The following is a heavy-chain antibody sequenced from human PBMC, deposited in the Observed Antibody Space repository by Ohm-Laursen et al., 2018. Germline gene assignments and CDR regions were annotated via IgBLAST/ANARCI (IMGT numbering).Heavy chain of an antibody. CDR3: AKLGLGL. CDR1: GFTFSSYG. V-gene: IGHV3-33*06. J-gene: IGHJ4*02. D-gene: IGHD3-16*01. Sequence: SLRLSCAASGFTFSSYGMHWVRQAPGKGLEWVAVIWYDGSNKYHADSVKGRFTISRDNGKNLVYLQVSSLRVEDTAVYYCAKLGLGLWGQGTLVTVSS. CDR2: IWYDGSNK.